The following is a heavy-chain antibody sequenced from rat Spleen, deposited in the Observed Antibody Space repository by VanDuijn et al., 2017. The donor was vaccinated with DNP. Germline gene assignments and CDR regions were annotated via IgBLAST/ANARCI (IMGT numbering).Heavy chain of an antibody. CDR1: GYSITSNY. Sequence: EVQLQESGPGLVKPSQSLSLTCSVTGYSITSNYWGWIRKFPGNKMEWIGHISYSGSTSYNPSLRSRISITRDTSKNQFFLQLNSVTPEDPTTYFCARHRIYVVYYYIMDSWGQGASVTVSS. D-gene: IGHD1-2*01. CDR2: ISYSGST. J-gene: IGHJ4*01. V-gene: IGHV3-1*01. CDR3: ARHRIYVVYYYIMDS.